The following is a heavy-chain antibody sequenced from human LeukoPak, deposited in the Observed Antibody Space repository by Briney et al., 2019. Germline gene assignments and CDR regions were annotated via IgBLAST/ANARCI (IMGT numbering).Heavy chain of an antibody. D-gene: IGHD2-21*01. CDR2: ISDSGNT. V-gene: IGHV3-23*01. Sequence: GGSLRLSCAASGFTFSSYAMSWVRQAPGKGLEWVSAISDSGNTYHSDSVKGRFTISRDSSNNTLFLQMNRLRPEDAAVYYCAKAPVTTCRGAYCYPFDYWGQGTLVTVSS. J-gene: IGHJ4*02. CDR3: AKAPVTTCRGAYCYPFDY. CDR1: GFTFSSYA.